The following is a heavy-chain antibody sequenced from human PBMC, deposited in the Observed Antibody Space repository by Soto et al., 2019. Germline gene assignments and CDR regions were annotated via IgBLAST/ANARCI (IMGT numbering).Heavy chain of an antibody. CDR3: ATAGLTGTV. Sequence: QLVESGGGSVQPGRSLRLSCAPSGFTFSSYEMNWVRQAPGKGLEWVSYISVSGTMRFYADAVKGRFTISRDNTKKILYLQMNSLRAEDTALYYCATAGLTGTVWGQWTTVTVSS. V-gene: IGHV3-48*03. D-gene: IGHD3-9*01. CDR2: ISVSGTMR. CDR1: GFTFSSYE. J-gene: IGHJ6*02.